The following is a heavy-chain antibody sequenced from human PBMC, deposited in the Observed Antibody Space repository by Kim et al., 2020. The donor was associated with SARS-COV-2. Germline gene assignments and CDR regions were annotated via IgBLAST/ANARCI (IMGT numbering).Heavy chain of an antibody. CDR3: ARVVDGSSWFSDY. D-gene: IGHD6-13*01. J-gene: IGHJ4*02. Sequence: YNPSLKSRVTISVDTSKNQFSLKLSSVTAADTAVYYCARVVDGSSWFSDYWGQGTLVTVSS. V-gene: IGHV4-39*07.